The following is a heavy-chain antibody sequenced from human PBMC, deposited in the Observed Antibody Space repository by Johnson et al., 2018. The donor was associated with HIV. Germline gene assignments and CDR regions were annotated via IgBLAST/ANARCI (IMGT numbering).Heavy chain of an antibody. D-gene: IGHD3-16*01. J-gene: IGHJ2*01. CDR3: AKWGLGGGGFPSASFL. Sequence: QVQLVESGGGVVQPGRSLRLSCAASGFTFSSYAMHWVRQAPGKGLEWVAVISYDGSNKYYADSVKGRFTISSDNSKNTLYLQMNSLRAGDTAVYYCAKWGLGGGGFPSASFLW. CDR1: GFTFSSYA. V-gene: IGHV3-30-3*02. CDR2: ISYDGSNK.